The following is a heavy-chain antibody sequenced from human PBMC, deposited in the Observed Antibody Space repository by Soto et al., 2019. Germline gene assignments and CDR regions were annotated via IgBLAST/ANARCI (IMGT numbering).Heavy chain of an antibody. CDR1: GGSISSGGYS. V-gene: IGHV4-30-2*01. CDR3: ARAGVVGATALDY. Sequence: SETLSLPCAVSGGSISSGGYSWSWIRQPPGKGLEWIGYIYHSGSTYYNPSLKSRVTISVDRSKNQFSLKLSSVTAADTAVYYCARAGVVGATALDYWGQGTLVTVSA. D-gene: IGHD1-26*01. J-gene: IGHJ4*02. CDR2: IYHSGST.